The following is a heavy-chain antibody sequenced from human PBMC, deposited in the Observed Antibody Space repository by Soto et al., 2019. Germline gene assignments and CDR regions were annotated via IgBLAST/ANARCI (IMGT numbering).Heavy chain of an antibody. CDR1: GGSITSGDSY. CDR3: ASGSTVINTLDF. V-gene: IGHV4-30-4*01. CDR2: NYYGGST. D-gene: IGHD4-17*01. J-gene: IGHJ4*02. Sequence: SETLSLTCTVSGGSITSGDSYWSWIRQPPGKCLEWVGYNYYGGSTYYNPSLESRITISLDTAKNQFSLELTSVTAADTAVYYCASGSTVINTLDFWGQGTLVTVSS.